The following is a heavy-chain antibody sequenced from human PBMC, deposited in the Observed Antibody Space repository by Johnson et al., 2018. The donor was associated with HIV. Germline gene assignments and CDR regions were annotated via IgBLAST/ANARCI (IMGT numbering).Heavy chain of an antibody. V-gene: IGHV3-9*01. CDR3: AKDMRISSTGAFDI. D-gene: IGHD6-13*01. J-gene: IGHJ3*02. CDR1: GFTFDDYA. CDR2: ISWNSGSI. Sequence: VQLVESGGGLVQPGRSLRLSCAASGFTFDDYAMHWVRQAPGKGLEWVSGISWNSGSICYADSVKGRFTISRDNAKNSLYLQMNSLRAEDTALYYCAKDMRISSTGAFDIWGQGTMVTVSS.